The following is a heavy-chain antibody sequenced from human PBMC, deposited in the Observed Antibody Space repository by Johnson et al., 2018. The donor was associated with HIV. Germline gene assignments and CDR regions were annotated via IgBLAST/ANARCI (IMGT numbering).Heavy chain of an antibody. V-gene: IGHV3-30*04. CDR1: GFTFSSYA. CDR3: ARINVDTTFYRACDI. J-gene: IGHJ3*02. CDR2: ISFDGANT. D-gene: IGHD5-18*01. Sequence: QVQLVESGGGVVQPGRSLRLSCAASGFTFSSYAMHWVRQAPGKGLEWVAVISFDGANTYYADSVKGRFTISRDNSKNTLYLQMNSLRVEDTAVYYCARINVDTTFYRACDIWGQGTRVTVSS.